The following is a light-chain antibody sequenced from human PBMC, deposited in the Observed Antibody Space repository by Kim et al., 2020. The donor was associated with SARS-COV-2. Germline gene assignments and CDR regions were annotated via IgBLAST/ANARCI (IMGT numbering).Light chain of an antibody. V-gene: IGKV1-27*01. CDR2: DAS. CDR3: QKYDSAPWT. CDR1: QGISNY. J-gene: IGKJ1*01. Sequence: DIQMTQSPSSLSASVGDRITITCRASQGISNYLAWYQQRPGKVPKLLIYDASTLQSGVPSRFSGSGSGTEFTLTITSLQPGDVATYYCQKYDSAPWTFGQGTKVDIK.